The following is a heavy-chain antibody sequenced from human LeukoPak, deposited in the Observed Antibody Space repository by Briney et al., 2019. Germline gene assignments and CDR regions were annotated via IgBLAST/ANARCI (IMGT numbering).Heavy chain of an antibody. CDR3: AKGGWFGQSPSDVFDI. Sequence: PGGSLRLSCAASGFILSSYSINWIRQAPGKGLEWVSGISPSGGSTYHADSVKGRFIISRDNSKNTMYLEVNSPRAEDTAVYYCAKGGWFGQSPSDVFDIWGQGTMVTVSS. D-gene: IGHD3-10*01. V-gene: IGHV3-23*01. J-gene: IGHJ3*02. CDR1: GFILSSYS. CDR2: ISPSGGST.